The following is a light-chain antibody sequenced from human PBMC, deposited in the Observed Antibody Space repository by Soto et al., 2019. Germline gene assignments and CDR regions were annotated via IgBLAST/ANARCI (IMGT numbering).Light chain of an antibody. J-gene: IGKJ4*01. V-gene: IGKV3-20*01. CDR1: QNVSSSY. Sequence: EIVLTKSPGTLSLSPGERATLSCRASQNVSSSYLAWYQQKTGQAPRLLIYGASSRATGIPDRFSGSGSGTDFTLTISRLEPEDFAVYYCQQYGSSPLTFGGGTKVEIK. CDR2: GAS. CDR3: QQYGSSPLT.